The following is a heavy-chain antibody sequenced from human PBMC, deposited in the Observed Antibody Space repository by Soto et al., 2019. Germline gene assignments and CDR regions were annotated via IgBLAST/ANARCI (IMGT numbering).Heavy chain of an antibody. CDR2: IIPIFGTA. V-gene: IGHV1-69*12. Sequence: QVQLVQSGAEVKKPGSSVKVSCKASGGTFSSYAISWVRQAPGQGLEWMGGIIPIFGTANYAQKFQGRVTITADESTSTAFMELISLRSEDTAVYYCETSKGLGEIFDYWGQGTLVTVSS. J-gene: IGHJ4*02. CDR1: GGTFSSYA. CDR3: ETSKGLGEIFDY. D-gene: IGHD3-16*01.